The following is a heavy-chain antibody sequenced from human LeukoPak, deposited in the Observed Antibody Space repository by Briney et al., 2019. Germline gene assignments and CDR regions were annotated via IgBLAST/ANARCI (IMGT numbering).Heavy chain of an antibody. D-gene: IGHD6-19*01. Sequence: PGGSLRLSCAASGFTFSSYWIHWVRQPHGKGRVWVSRISGDGSNTNYADSVKGRFTISRDNAKNTLYLQMDSLRAEDTAVYYCASAVADTRNAFDIWGRGTTVTVSS. J-gene: IGHJ3*02. CDR1: GFTFSSYW. V-gene: IGHV3-74*01. CDR3: ASAVADTRNAFDI. CDR2: ISGDGSNT.